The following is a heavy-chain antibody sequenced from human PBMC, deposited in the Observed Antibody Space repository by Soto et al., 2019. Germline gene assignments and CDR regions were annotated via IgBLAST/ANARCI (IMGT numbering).Heavy chain of an antibody. D-gene: IGHD3-10*01. CDR2: ISGSGGST. Sequence: HPGGSLRLSCAASGFTFSSFAMNWVRQAPGKGLEWVSAISGSGGSTYYADSVKGRFTIPRDNSKNTLYLQMNSLRAEDTAVYYCAKSAGSGSYYFLQNSPPFDYWGQGTLVTVSS. V-gene: IGHV3-23*01. J-gene: IGHJ4*02. CDR1: GFTFSSFA. CDR3: AKSAGSGSYYFLQNSPPFDY.